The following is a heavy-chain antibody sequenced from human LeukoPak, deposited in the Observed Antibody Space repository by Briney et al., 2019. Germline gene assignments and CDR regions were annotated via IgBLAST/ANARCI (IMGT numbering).Heavy chain of an antibody. V-gene: IGHV4-4*02. CDR1: GGSITSTNY. D-gene: IGHD4-17*01. CDR2: VNLQGST. J-gene: IGHJ4*02. CDR3: ARGYSGDYVDF. Sequence: SGTLSLTCGVSGGSITSTNYWTWVRQPPGKGLEWIGEVNLQGSTNYNPSLMGRVAISVDMSENHISLQLTSVTAADTAVYYCARGYSGDYVDFWGQGTLVTVSS.